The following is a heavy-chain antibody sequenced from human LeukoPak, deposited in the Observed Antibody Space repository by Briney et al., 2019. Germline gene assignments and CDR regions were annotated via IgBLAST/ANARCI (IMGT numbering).Heavy chain of an antibody. Sequence: GGSLRLSCAASGFTFSDYYMSWIRQAPGKGLGWVSYISSSGSTIYYADSVKGRFTISRDNAKNSLYLQMNSLRAEDTAVYYCARITAAAGEDWFDPWGQGTLVTVSS. CDR2: ISSSGSTI. V-gene: IGHV3-11*01. CDR1: GFTFSDYY. D-gene: IGHD6-13*01. CDR3: ARITAAAGEDWFDP. J-gene: IGHJ5*02.